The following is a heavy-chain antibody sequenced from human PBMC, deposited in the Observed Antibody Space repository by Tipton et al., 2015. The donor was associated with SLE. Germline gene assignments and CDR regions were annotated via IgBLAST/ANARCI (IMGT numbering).Heavy chain of an antibody. V-gene: IGHV4-39*07. D-gene: IGHD6-19*01. CDR1: GGSINNYY. Sequence: TLSLTCSVSGGSINNYYWSWIRQPPGKGLEWIGSIYYSGGTYYNPSLKSRVTISVDTSKNQFSLKLSSVTAADTAVYYCATDSSGWYHFDYWGQGTLVTVSS. CDR3: ATDSSGWYHFDY. CDR2: IYYSGGT. J-gene: IGHJ4*02.